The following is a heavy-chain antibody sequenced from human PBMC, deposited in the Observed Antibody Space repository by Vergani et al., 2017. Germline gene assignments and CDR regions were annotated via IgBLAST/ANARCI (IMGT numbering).Heavy chain of an antibody. D-gene: IGHD5-12*01. CDR2: IYPGDSDT. V-gene: IGHV5-51*01. Sequence: VQLVQSGAEVKKPGSSVKVSCKASGGTFSSYAISWVRQAPGQGLEWMGIIYPGDSDTRYSPSFQGQVTISADKSISTAYLQWSSLKASDTAMYYCATANRYSGYVDLDYWGQGTLVTVSS. CDR3: ATANRYSGYVDLDY. J-gene: IGHJ4*02. CDR1: GGTFSSYA.